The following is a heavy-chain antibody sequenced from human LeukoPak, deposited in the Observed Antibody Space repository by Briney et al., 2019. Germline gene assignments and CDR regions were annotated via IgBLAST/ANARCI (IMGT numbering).Heavy chain of an antibody. CDR2: IIPIFGTA. CDR1: GGTFSSYA. D-gene: IGHD4-17*01. V-gene: IGHV1-69*06. Sequence: ASVKVSCKASGGTFSSYAISWVRQAPAQGLEWMGGIIPIFGTANYAQKFQGRVTITADKSTSTAYMELSSLRSEDTAVYYCARYLISTVTRGFAFDIWGQGTMVTVSS. CDR3: ARYLISTVTRGFAFDI. J-gene: IGHJ3*02.